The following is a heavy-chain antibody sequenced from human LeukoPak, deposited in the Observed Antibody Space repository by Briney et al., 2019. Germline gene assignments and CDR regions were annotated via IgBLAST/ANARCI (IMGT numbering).Heavy chain of an antibody. CDR3: ARDVYGSGSKPFDY. D-gene: IGHD3-10*01. V-gene: IGHV4-30-2*01. J-gene: IGHJ4*02. CDR2: INHSGST. CDR1: GGSISSGGYS. Sequence: SQTLSLTCAVSGGSISSGGYSWSWIRQPPGKGLEWIGEINHSGSTNYNPSLKSRVTISVDTSKNQFSLKLSPVTAADTAVYYCARDVYGSGSKPFDYWGQGTLVTVSS.